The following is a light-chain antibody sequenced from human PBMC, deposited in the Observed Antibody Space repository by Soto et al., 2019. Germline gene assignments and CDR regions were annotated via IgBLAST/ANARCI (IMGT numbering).Light chain of an antibody. CDR3: QQSYSTLELT. CDR2: AAS. Sequence: IQMTQSPSSLSASVGDRVTSTCRASQSISSYLNWYQQKPGKAPKLLIYAASSLQSGVPSRFSGSGSGTDFTLTISSLQPEDFASYYCQQSYSTLELTFGGGTKV. V-gene: IGKV1-39*01. J-gene: IGKJ4*01. CDR1: QSISSY.